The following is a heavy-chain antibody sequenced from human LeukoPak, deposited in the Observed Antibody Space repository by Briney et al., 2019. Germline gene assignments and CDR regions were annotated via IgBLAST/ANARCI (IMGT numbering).Heavy chain of an antibody. D-gene: IGHD3-22*01. CDR3: ARTNYYDSSGHFDC. V-gene: IGHV1-2*06. J-gene: IGHJ4*02. Sequence: ASVKVSCKVSGYTFTDYYMHWVRQAPGQGLEWMGRINPNSGGTNYAQKFQGRVTMTRDTSISTAYMELSRLRSDDTAVYYCARTNYYDSSGHFDCWGQGTLVTVSS. CDR1: GYTFTDYY. CDR2: INPNSGGT.